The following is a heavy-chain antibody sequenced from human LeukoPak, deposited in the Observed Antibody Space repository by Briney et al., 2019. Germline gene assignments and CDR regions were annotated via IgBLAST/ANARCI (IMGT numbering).Heavy chain of an antibody. D-gene: IGHD1-20*01. CDR1: AGSITSLS. CDR2: IYYTGST. V-gene: IGHV4-59*11. CDR3: ARNLGITGTKDYFDY. Sequence: PSETLSLTSPVSAGSITSLSWGCIRQPPGKGLGWIGYIYYTGSTNYHPSRTSRVTISVDTSKNQFALKLSSVTAADTAVYYCARNLGITGTKDYFDYWGQGTLVTVSS. J-gene: IGHJ4*02.